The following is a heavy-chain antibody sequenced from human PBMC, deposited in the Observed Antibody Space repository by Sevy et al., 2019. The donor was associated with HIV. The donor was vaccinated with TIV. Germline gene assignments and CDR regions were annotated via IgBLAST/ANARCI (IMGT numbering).Heavy chain of an antibody. V-gene: IGHV3-23*01. Sequence: GGSLRLSCAASGFTFSSYAMSWVRQAPGKGLEWVSAISGSGGSTYYADSVKGRFTIFQDNSKNTRYLKMNSRRAEETAVYYCAKGGVHYYDSSGYYYPQYYFDYWGQGTLVTVSS. J-gene: IGHJ4*02. D-gene: IGHD3-22*01. CDR3: AKGGVHYYDSSGYYYPQYYFDY. CDR2: ISGSGGST. CDR1: GFTFSSYA.